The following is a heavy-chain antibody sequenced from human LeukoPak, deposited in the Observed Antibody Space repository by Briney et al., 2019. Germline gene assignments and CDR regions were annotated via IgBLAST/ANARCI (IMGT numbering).Heavy chain of an antibody. CDR2: MNPNSGNT. J-gene: IGHJ6*02. CDR1: GFTFTSHD. V-gene: IGHV1-8*01. D-gene: IGHD6-19*01. CDR3: ARGRQWLAINYYYYGMDV. Sequence: ASVKVSCKTSGFTFTSHDYNWVRQATGQGLEWMGWMNPNSGNTGYAQKFQGRVAMTRNTSISTAYMELSSLRSEDTAVYYCARGRQWLAINYYYYGMDVWGQGTTVTVSS.